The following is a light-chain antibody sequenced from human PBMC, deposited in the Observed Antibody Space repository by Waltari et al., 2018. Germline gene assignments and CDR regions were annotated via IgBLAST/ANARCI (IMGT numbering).Light chain of an antibody. CDR1: QSLLWSSSGKNY. V-gene: IGKV4-1*01. J-gene: IGKJ1*01. Sequence: DIAMTQSPASLAVSLGERAILNCRSSQSLLWSSSGKNYMSWYQQKKGQPPKLLIYWSSVRASGVPDRFAGSGSGTDFTLTISSLQAEDVGVYYCHQYYTPPWTFGPGTRVEIK. CDR3: HQYYTPPWT. CDR2: WSS.